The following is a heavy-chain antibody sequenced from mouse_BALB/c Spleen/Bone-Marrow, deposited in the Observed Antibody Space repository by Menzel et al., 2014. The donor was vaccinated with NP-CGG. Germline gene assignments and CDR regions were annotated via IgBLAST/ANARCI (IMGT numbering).Heavy chain of an antibody. D-gene: IGHD1-1*01. J-gene: IGHJ1*01. CDR2: IDPSDSDA. CDR1: GYTFTIYW. CDR3: ARRNYYGSHYWYFDV. V-gene: IGHV1-69*02. Sequence: VKLVESGAELVRPGASVKLSCKASGYTFTIYWMHWVKQRPGQGLEWIGEIDPSDSDANYNQKFKGKATLTVDKSSTTAYMQLGSLTSEDSAVYYCARRNYYGSHYWYFDVWGAGTTVTVSS.